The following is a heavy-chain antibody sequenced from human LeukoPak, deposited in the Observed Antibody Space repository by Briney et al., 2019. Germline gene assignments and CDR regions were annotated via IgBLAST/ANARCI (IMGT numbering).Heavy chain of an antibody. CDR1: GGSISGSSYY. D-gene: IGHD4-17*01. V-gene: IGHV4-39*01. CDR3: ARLRGAMTPVTSDFDY. J-gene: IGHJ4*02. Sequence: SGTLSLTCTVSGGSISGSSYYWAWIRQPPGKGLEWIGSGFYSGSAYYNPSLKSRVTISVDASKNQFSLNLSSVTAADTAVYYCARLRGAMTPVTSDFDYWGQGTLVTVSS. CDR2: GFYSGSA.